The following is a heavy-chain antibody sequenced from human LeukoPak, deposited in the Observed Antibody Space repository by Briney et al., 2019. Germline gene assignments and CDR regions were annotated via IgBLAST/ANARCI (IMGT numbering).Heavy chain of an antibody. J-gene: IGHJ4*02. CDR3: ARVGPSDIVVVVALDY. CDR2: ISSSSSYI. CDR1: GFAFSSYS. D-gene: IGHD2-15*01. V-gene: IGHV3-21*01. Sequence: GGSLRLSCAASGFAFSSYSMNWVRQAPGKGLEWVSSISSSSSYIYYADSVKGRFTISRDSAKNSLYLQMNSLRTEDTAVYYCARVGPSDIVVVVALDYWGQGTLVTVSS.